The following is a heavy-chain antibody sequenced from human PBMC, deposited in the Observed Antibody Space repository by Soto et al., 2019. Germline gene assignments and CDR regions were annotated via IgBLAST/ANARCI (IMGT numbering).Heavy chain of an antibody. V-gene: IGHV5-10-1*01. CDR3: ARHRRYSGYDRGGYYGMDV. J-gene: IGHJ6*02. CDR2: IDPSDSYT. CDR1: GYSFTSYW. Sequence: PGESLKISCKGSGYSFTSYWISWVRQMPGKGLEWMGRIDPSDSYTDYSPSFQGHVTISADKSISTAYLQWSSLKASDTAMYYCARHRRYSGYDRGGYYGMDVWGQGXTVTVSS. D-gene: IGHD5-12*01.